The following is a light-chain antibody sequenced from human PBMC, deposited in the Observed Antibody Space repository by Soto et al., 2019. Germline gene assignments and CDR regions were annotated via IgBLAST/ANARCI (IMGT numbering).Light chain of an antibody. J-gene: IGKJ3*01. Sequence: EIVLTQSPDTLSLSPGERATLSCRASQSVSSYLAWYQQKPGQAPRLLIYDASNRATGIPARFSGSGSGTDFTLTISSLEPEDFAVYYCQQRSNWPPGTFGPGTKVDIK. CDR3: QQRSNWPPGT. V-gene: IGKV3-11*01. CDR2: DAS. CDR1: QSVSSY.